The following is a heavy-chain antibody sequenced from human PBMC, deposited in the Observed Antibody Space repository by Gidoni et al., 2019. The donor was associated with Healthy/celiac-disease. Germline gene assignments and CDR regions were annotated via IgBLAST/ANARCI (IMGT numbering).Heavy chain of an antibody. Sequence: QVQLQESGPGLVNPSETLSLTCTVAVGSLSSYYWRWFRTPPGKGLECIGYIYYSGSTNYNPSLKSRVTISVDTAKNQFSLKLSSVTAADTAVYYCARDRNNYYGSGIYYNDPVYYYYYCMDVWGQGTTVTVSS. V-gene: IGHV4-59*01. D-gene: IGHD3-10*01. J-gene: IGHJ6*02. CDR1: VGSLSSYY. CDR3: ARDRNNYYGSGIYYNDPVYYYYYCMDV. CDR2: IYYSGST.